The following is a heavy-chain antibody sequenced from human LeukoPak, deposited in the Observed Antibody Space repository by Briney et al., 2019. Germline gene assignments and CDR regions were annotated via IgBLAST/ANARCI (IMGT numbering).Heavy chain of an antibody. CDR3: AKDSLDGYNYLGYFQH. V-gene: IGHV3-30*18. J-gene: IGHJ1*01. Sequence: QPGGSLRLSCAASGFTFSSYGMHWGRPAPGKGVGGVAVISYDGSNKYYADSVKGRFTISRDNSKNTLYLQMNSLRAEDTAVYYCAKDSLDGYNYLGYFQHWGQGTLVTVSS. CDR1: GFTFSSYG. CDR2: ISYDGSNK. D-gene: IGHD5-24*01.